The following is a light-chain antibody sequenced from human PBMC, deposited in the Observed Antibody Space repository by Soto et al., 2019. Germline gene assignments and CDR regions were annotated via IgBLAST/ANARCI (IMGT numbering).Light chain of an antibody. Sequence: QSALTQPRSVSGSPGQSVTISCTGTSSDVGGYNFVSWCQHHPGKAPKLMIYDVSLRPSGVPDRFSGSKSGNTASLTISGLQAEDEADYYCCSYAGSFTGVFGGGTKVTVL. J-gene: IGLJ3*02. CDR1: SSDVGGYNF. CDR2: DVS. CDR3: CSYAGSFTGV. V-gene: IGLV2-11*01.